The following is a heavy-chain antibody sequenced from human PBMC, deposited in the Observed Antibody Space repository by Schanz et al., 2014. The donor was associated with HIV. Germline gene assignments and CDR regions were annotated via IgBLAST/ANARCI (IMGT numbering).Heavy chain of an antibody. CDR2: ISYDGSSK. Sequence: QVQPVESGGGVVQPGRSQRLSCAASGFIFSSYGMHWVRQAPGKGLEWVAVISYDGSSKYYADSVQGRFTITRDNSKSTLYLQMNSLRAEDTAVYYCARGSGPYYYYYGMDVWGQGTTVTVSS. J-gene: IGHJ6*02. CDR1: GFIFSSYG. CDR3: ARGSGPYYYYYGMDV. V-gene: IGHV3-30*03. D-gene: IGHD3-10*01.